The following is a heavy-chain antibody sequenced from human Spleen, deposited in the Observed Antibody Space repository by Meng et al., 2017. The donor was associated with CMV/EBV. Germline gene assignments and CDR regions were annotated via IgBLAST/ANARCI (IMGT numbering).Heavy chain of an antibody. D-gene: IGHD2/OR15-2a*01. J-gene: IGHJ6*02. Sequence: ASVKVSCKASGYTFTGYYMHWVRQAPGQGLEWMGWINPNSGGTNYAQKFQGRVTMTRDTSISTAYMELSSLRSDDTAVYYCARAGLGIVIEPRTMPGETYYFSSLDVWGQGTTVTVSS. V-gene: IGHV1-2*02. CDR3: ARAGLGIVIEPRTMPGETYYFSSLDV. CDR2: INPNSGGT. CDR1: GYTFTGYY.